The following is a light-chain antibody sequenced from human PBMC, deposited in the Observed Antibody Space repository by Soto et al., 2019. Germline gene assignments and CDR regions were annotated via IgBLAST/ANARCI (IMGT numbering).Light chain of an antibody. J-gene: IGKJ5*01. CDR3: QQYGYSVIT. Sequence: EIVLTQSPGTLSLSPGVRATLSCRASQSVSSSYLAWYQQKAGQAPRLLIYGGSSRATGIPDRFSGSGSGTDFTLTISRLEPEDFAVYYCQQYGYSVITFGQGTRLEIK. CDR1: QSVSSSY. CDR2: GGS. V-gene: IGKV3-20*01.